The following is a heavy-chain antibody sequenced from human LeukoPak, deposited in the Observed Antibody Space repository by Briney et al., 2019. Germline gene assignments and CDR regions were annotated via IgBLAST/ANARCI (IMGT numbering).Heavy chain of an antibody. CDR2: IYPGDSDT. CDR3: ARGGTHYDILTGYFDY. CDR1: GYSFTSYW. V-gene: IGHV5-51*01. D-gene: IGHD3-9*01. J-gene: IGHJ4*02. Sequence: GESLKISCKGSGYSFTSYWIGWVRQMPGKGLEWMGIIYPGDSDTRYSPSFQGQVTISADKSISTAYLQWSSLKASDTAMYYCARGGTHYDILTGYFDYWGQGTLVTVSS.